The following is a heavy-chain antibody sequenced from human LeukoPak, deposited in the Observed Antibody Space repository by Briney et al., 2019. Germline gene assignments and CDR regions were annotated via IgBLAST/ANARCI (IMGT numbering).Heavy chain of an antibody. CDR2: ITGSSTWT. J-gene: IGHJ2*01. CDR3: ARELVSLGTGYFDL. CDR1: GFTFSNYG. Sequence: PGGSLRLSCAASGFTFSNYGMTWVRQAPGKGLEWVSGITGSSTWTYYADSVRGRFTISRDNSKNTLHLQMNNLTADDTAIYYCARELVSLGTGYFDLWGRGTLVTVSS. D-gene: IGHD7-27*01. V-gene: IGHV3-23*01.